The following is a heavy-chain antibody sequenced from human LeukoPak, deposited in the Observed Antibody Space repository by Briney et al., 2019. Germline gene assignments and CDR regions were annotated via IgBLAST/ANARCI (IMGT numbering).Heavy chain of an antibody. D-gene: IGHD6-13*01. V-gene: IGHV3-21*01. J-gene: IGHJ4*02. CDR3: ARDRYGGIAAAGTGKTFDY. Sequence: GGTLRLSCAASGFTFSSYSMNWVRQAPGKGLEWVSSISSSSSYIYYADSVKGRFTVSRDNAKNSLYLQMNSLRAEDTAVYYCARDRYGGIAAAGTGKTFDYWGQGTLVTVSS. CDR1: GFTFSSYS. CDR2: ISSSSSYI.